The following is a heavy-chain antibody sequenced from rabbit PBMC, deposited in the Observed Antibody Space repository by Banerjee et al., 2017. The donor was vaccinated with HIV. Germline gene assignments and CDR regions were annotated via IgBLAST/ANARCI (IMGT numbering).Heavy chain of an antibody. D-gene: IGHD4-1*01. J-gene: IGHJ3*01. CDR3: ARDLSTSGWSDFAL. CDR2: ICAGDGNT. Sequence: QSLEESGGDLVKPGASLTLTCTASGFSFSSRTYMCWVRQAPGKGLEWIACICAGDGNTYYASWAKGRFTISKTSSTTVTLQMTSLTAADTATYFCARDLSTSGWSDFALWGQGTLVTVS. CDR1: GFSFSSRTY. V-gene: IGHV1S40*01.